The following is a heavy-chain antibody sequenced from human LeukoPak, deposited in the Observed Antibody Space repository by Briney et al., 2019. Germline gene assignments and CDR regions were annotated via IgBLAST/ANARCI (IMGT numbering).Heavy chain of an antibody. D-gene: IGHD6-13*01. CDR1: GFTFSSYA. J-gene: IGHJ3*02. CDR3: ARGSSSWHGTFDI. Sequence: GGSLRLSCVASGFTFSSYAMHWVRQPPGKGLEWVAVISYNGNNKYSADSVKGRFTISRDNSKNTLYLQMNSLRAEDTAVYYCARGSSSWHGTFDIWGQGTMVTVSS. CDR2: ISYNGNNK. V-gene: IGHV3-30-3*01.